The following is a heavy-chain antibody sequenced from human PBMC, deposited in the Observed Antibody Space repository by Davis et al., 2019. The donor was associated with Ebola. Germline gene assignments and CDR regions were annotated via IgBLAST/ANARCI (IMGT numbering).Heavy chain of an antibody. CDR1: GFTFSSYE. Sequence: GESLKISCAASGFTFSSYEMNWVRQAPGKGLEWVSSISSSSSYIYYADSVKGRFTISRDNAKNSLYLQMNSLRAEDTAVYYCARDRNGPLYYYYGMDVWGQGTTVTVSS. CDR3: ARDRNGPLYYYYGMDV. D-gene: IGHD2-8*01. V-gene: IGHV3-21*01. CDR2: ISSSSSYI. J-gene: IGHJ6*02.